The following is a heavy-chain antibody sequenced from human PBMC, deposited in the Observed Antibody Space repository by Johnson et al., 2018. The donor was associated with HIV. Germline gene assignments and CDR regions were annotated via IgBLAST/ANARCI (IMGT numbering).Heavy chain of an antibody. D-gene: IGHD3-22*01. CDR3: ARDRGYWDAFDI. J-gene: IGHJ3*02. V-gene: IGHV3-7*01. Sequence: VQLVESGGGVVQPGGSLRLSCAASGFTFSSYGMHWVRQAPGKGLEWVANIKQDGTIYYADSVKGRFSISRDNAKNSLYLQMNSLRAEDTAVYYCARDRGYWDAFDIWGQGTMVIVSS. CDR1: GFTFSSYG. CDR2: IKQDGTI.